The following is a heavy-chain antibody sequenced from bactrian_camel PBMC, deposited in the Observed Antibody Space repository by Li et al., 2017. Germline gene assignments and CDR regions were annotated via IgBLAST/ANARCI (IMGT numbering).Heavy chain of an antibody. CDR2: IGSDGSS. CDR3: AAEPCLPGGVPDEYHT. V-gene: IGHV3S26*01. Sequence: VQLVESGGGSVQAGGSLRLSCAASGYAYSPTYCMAWFRQAPGKEREGVAAIGSDGSSSYADSVKGRFTISLDNAKNTLYLQMNSLKPEDTAVYYCAAEPCLPGGVPDEYHTWGAGTQVTVS. CDR1: GYAYSPTYC. J-gene: IGHJ4*01.